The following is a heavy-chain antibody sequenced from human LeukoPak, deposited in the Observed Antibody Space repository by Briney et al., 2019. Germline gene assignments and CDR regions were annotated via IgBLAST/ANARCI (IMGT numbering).Heavy chain of an antibody. CDR1: GGSFSGYY. Sequence: SETLSLTCAVYGGSFSGYYWSWIRQPPGKGVEWIGEINHSGSTNYNPSLKSRVTISVDTSKNQFSLKLSSVTAADTAVYYCARVEYSLDYWGQGTLVTVSS. V-gene: IGHV4-34*01. CDR2: INHSGST. CDR3: ARVEYSLDY. D-gene: IGHD5-18*01. J-gene: IGHJ4*02.